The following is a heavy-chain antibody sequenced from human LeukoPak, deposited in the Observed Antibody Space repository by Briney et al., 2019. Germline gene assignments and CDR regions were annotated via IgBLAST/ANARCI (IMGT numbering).Heavy chain of an antibody. CDR3: ARDTSRRITMVRGVIGL. Sequence: SETLSLTCTVSGGSISSGDYYWSWIRRPPGKGLVWIGYIYYSGSTYYNPSLKSRVTISVDTSKNQFSLKLSSVTAADTAVYYCARDTSRRITMVRGVIGLWGQGTLVTVSS. V-gene: IGHV4-30-4*08. CDR2: IYYSGST. J-gene: IGHJ4*02. D-gene: IGHD3-10*01. CDR1: GGSISSGDYY.